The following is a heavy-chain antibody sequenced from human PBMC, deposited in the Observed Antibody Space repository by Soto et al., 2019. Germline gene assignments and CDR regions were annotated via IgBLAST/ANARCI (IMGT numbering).Heavy chain of an antibody. D-gene: IGHD5-18*01. CDR1: GYTFTSYA. J-gene: IGHJ6*03. V-gene: IGHV1-3*01. Sequence: ASVKVSCKASGYTFTSYAMHWVRQAPGQRLEWMGWINAGNGNTKYSQKFQGRVTITRDTSASTAYMELCSLRSEDTFVYYCARDAHSRRGYSYGSAYYYYYMDVWGKGTTVTVSS. CDR3: ARDAHSRRGYSYGSAYYYYYMDV. CDR2: INAGNGNT.